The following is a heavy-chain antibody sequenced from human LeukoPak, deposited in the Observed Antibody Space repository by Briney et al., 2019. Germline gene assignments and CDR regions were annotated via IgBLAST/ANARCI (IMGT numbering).Heavy chain of an antibody. CDR3: ARSSKDYGDYESRARFDP. Sequence: AGGSLRLSCAASGFTVSSNYMSWVRQAPGKGLEWVSVIYSGGSTYYADSVKGRFTISRDNSKNTLYLQMNSLRAEDTAVYYCARSSKDYGDYESRARFDPWGQGTLVTVSS. CDR2: IYSGGST. CDR1: GFTVSSNY. D-gene: IGHD4-17*01. J-gene: IGHJ5*02. V-gene: IGHV3-66*02.